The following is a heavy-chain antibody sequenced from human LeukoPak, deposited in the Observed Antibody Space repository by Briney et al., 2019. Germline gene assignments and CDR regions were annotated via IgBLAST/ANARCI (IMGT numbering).Heavy chain of an antibody. CDR3: ARGVQGPLGDWFDP. CDR2: MNPNSGNT. D-gene: IGHD1-1*01. J-gene: IGHJ5*02. CDR1: GYTFTSYD. Sequence: GASVKVSCKASGYTFTSYDINWVRQATGQGLEWMGWMNPNSGNTGYAQKFQGRVTMTRNTSISTAYMELSSLGSEDTAVYYCARGVQGPLGDWFDPWGQGTLVTVSS. V-gene: IGHV1-8*01.